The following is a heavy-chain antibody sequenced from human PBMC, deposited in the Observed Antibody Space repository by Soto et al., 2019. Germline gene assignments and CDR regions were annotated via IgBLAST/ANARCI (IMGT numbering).Heavy chain of an antibody. Sequence: GGSLRLSCVVSGLTFSRYWMSWVRQAPGKGLEWVANIKEDGSETYYVDSVKGRFTVSRDNAKNSLYLQMTSLRAEDTAVYYCARHPGRGESYQNYYWGQGTLVTVSS. CDR3: ARHPGRGESYQNYY. CDR1: GLTFSRYW. D-gene: IGHD1-26*01. CDR2: IKEDGSET. J-gene: IGHJ4*02. V-gene: IGHV3-7*01.